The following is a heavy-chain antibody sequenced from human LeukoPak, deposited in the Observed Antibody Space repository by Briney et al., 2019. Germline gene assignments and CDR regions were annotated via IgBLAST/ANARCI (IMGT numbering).Heavy chain of an antibody. CDR1: GYTFTGYY. V-gene: IGHV1-2*02. Sequence: ASVKVSCKASGYTFTGYYMHWVRQAPGQGLEWMGWINPNSGGTNYAQKFQGRVTMTRDTSISTAYMELSRLRSDDTAVYYCARWQWLHNWFDPWGQGTLVTVSS. CDR3: ARWQWLHNWFDP. D-gene: IGHD6-19*01. CDR2: INPNSGGT. J-gene: IGHJ5*02.